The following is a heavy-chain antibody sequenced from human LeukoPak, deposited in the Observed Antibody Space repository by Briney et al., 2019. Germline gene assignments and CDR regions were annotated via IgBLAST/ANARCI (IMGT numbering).Heavy chain of an antibody. D-gene: IGHD3-10*01. CDR3: AHRSSVRRRPNWFDP. Sequence: SGPTLVKPTQTLTLTCTFSGFSLSTSGVGVGWIRQPPGKALEWLALIYWDDDKRYSPSLKSRLTITKDTSKNQVVLTMTNMDPVDTATYYCAHRSSVRRRPNWFDPWGQGTLVTVSS. CDR1: GFSLSTSGVG. V-gene: IGHV2-5*02. J-gene: IGHJ5*02. CDR2: IYWDDDK.